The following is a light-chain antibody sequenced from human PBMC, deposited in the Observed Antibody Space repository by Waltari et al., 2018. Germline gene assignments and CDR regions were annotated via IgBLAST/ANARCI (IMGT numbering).Light chain of an antibody. Sequence: DIQMTQSPSSLSASVGDRVTITCRASENIETWLAWYQLKPGQAPNLLIFKASNLQNGVPSRFSGSGSGTEFTLTITSLQPDDRATYCCQQYKTFSSFGGGTRVELK. V-gene: IGKV1-5*03. J-gene: IGKJ4*01. CDR3: QQYKTFSS. CDR1: ENIETW. CDR2: KAS.